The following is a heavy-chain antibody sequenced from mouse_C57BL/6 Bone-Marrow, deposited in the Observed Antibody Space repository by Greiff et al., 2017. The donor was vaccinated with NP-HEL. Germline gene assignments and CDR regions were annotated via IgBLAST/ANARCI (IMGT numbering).Heavy chain of an antibody. V-gene: IGHV1-39*01. D-gene: IGHD3-2*02. CDR3: ASSSGYEGFDY. J-gene: IGHJ2*01. CDR1: GYSFTDYN. Sequence: VHVKQSGPELVKPGASVKISCKASGYSFTDYNMNWVKQSNGKSLEWIGVINPNYGTTSYNQKFKGKATLTVDQSSSTAYMQLNSLTSEDSAVYYCASSSGYEGFDYWGQGTTLTVSS. CDR2: INPNYGTT.